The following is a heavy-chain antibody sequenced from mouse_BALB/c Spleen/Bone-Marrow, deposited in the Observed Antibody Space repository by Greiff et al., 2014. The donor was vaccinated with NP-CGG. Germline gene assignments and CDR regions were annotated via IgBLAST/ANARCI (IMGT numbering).Heavy chain of an antibody. Sequence: EVQGVESXGALVQPGGSRKLSCAASGFTFSDYGMAWVRQAPGKGPEWVVFISNLAYSIYYTDTVTGRFTISRENAKNTLYLEMSSLRSEDTAMYYCARETTRGAMDYWGQGTSVTVSS. CDR3: ARETTRGAMDY. CDR2: ISNLAYSI. CDR1: GFTFSDYG. D-gene: IGHD2-1*01. J-gene: IGHJ4*01. V-gene: IGHV5-15*02.